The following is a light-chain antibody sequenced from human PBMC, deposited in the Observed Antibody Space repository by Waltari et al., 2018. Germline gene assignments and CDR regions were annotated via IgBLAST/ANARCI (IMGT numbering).Light chain of an antibody. Sequence: EIVLTQSPGTLSLSPGERATLPCRASQSVSSSFLAWFQQKPGQAPRLLIHTTYTRATGIPDRFSGSGSGTDFTLTISRLEPEDFAVYYCQLYGSSPPYTFGQGTKLEIK. V-gene: IGKV3-20*01. CDR3: QLYGSSPPYT. CDR2: TTY. J-gene: IGKJ2*01. CDR1: QSVSSSF.